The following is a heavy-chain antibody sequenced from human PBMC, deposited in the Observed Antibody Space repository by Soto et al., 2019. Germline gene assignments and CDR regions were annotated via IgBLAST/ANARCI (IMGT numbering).Heavy chain of an antibody. J-gene: IGHJ6*02. D-gene: IGHD2-2*01. CDR1: GFTFSSYA. CDR2: ISGSGGSI. V-gene: IGHV3-23*01. CDR3: AKAHCTSTSCYDYYYNGMDV. Sequence: EVKLLESGGGLVQPGGSLRLSCAASGFTFSSYAMSWVRQAPGKGLEWVSAISGSGGSIYYADSVKGRFTISRDNSKNTLYLQMNSLRGEDTAIYYCAKAHCTSTSCYDYYYNGMDVWGQGTTVTVSS.